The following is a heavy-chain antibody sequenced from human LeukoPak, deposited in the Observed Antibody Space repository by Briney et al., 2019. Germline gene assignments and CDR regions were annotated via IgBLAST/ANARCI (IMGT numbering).Heavy chain of an antibody. CDR2: IYYSGST. CDR1: GGSISSYY. CDR3: ARERGYLRPPSFYYYYMDV. V-gene: IGHV4-59*12. D-gene: IGHD5-12*01. Sequence: SETLSLTCTVSGGSISSYYWSWIRQPPGKGLEWIGYIYYSGSTNYNPSLKSRVTISVDTSKNQFSLKLSSVTAADTAVYYCARERGYLRPPSFYYYYMDVWGKGTTVTVSS. J-gene: IGHJ6*03.